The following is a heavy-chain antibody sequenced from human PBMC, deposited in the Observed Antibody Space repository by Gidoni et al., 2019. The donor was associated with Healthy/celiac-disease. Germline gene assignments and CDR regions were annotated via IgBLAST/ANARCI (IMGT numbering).Heavy chain of an antibody. CDR2: ISGSGGST. J-gene: IGHJ5*02. CDR3: AKDTDSSGYLPRGWFDP. CDR1: GFTFSSYA. V-gene: IGHV3-23*04. Sequence: EVQLVESGGGLVQPGGSLRLSCAASGFTFSSYAMSWVRQAPGKGLEWVSAISGSGGSTYYADSVKGRFTISRDNSKNTLYLQMNSLRAEDTAVYYCAKDTDSSGYLPRGWFDPWGQGTLVTVSS. D-gene: IGHD3-22*01.